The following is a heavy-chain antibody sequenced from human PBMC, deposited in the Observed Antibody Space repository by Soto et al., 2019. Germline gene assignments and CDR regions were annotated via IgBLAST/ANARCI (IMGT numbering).Heavy chain of an antibody. J-gene: IGHJ6*02. V-gene: IGHV3-13*01. CDR1: GFTFSSYD. CDR3: ARARVGYYDFWSGPSEGMDV. CDR2: IGTAGDT. D-gene: IGHD3-3*01. Sequence: PGGSLRLSCAASGFTFSSYDMHWVRQATGKGLEWVSAIGTAGDTYYPGSVKGRFTISRENAKNSLYLQMNSLRAGDTAVYYCARARVGYYDFWSGPSEGMDVWGQGTTVTVSS.